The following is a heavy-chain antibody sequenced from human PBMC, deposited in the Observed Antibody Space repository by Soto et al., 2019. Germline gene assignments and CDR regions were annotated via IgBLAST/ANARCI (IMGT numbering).Heavy chain of an antibody. V-gene: IGHV3-30*18. J-gene: IGHJ4*02. CDR1: GFTFSSYG. D-gene: IGHD3-16*02. CDR3: AKALGELSPESYDH. Sequence: QVQLVESGGGVVQPGRSLRLSCAASGFTFSSYGRHWVRQAPGKGLEWVAIISYDGSNQYYADSVKGRFTISRDNSKNTLYLQMNRLRAEDTAEYYCAKALGELSPESYDHWGQGVLVTVSS. CDR2: ISYDGSNQ.